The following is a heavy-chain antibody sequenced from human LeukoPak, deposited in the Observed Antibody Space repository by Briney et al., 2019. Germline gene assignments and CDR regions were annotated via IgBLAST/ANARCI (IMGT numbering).Heavy chain of an antibody. V-gene: IGHV1-2*02. CDR1: GYTFTSYY. J-gene: IGHJ4*02. Sequence: ASVKVSCKASGYTFTSYYMHWVRQAPGQGLEWMGWINPNSGGTNYAQKFQGRVTMTRDTSISTAYMELSRLRSDDTAVYYCARDRGVGATDVDYWGQGTLVTVSS. D-gene: IGHD1-26*01. CDR3: ARDRGVGATDVDY. CDR2: INPNSGGT.